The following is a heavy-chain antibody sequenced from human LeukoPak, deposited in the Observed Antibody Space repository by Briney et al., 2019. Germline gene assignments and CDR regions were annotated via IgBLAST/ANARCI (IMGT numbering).Heavy chain of an antibody. CDR3: ATERAGERPRPLLSYYYMDV. Sequence: GGSLRLSCAASGFTFSNYWMHWVRQAPGKGLVWVSRINSDGINASYADSVKGRFTISRDNAKNTLNLQMNSLRAEDTAVYYCATERAGERPRPLLSYYYMDVWGKGTTVTISS. D-gene: IGHD3-16*01. V-gene: IGHV3-74*01. J-gene: IGHJ6*03. CDR2: INSDGINA. CDR1: GFTFSNYW.